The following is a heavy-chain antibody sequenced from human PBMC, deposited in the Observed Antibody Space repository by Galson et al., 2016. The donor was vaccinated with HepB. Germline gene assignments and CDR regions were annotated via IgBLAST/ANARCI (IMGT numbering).Heavy chain of an antibody. V-gene: IGHV3-74*01. Sequence: SLRLSCAASGFPFSNFWMHWVRQAPGKGLVWVSRINSDGSRTDYADSVKGRFTVSRDNTKNTVYLEMNSLRAEDTAVYYCRGWNFDIDYWGQGDLVAVSS. J-gene: IGHJ4*02. CDR1: GFPFSNFW. CDR2: INSDGSRT. D-gene: IGHD1-7*01. CDR3: RGWNFDIDY.